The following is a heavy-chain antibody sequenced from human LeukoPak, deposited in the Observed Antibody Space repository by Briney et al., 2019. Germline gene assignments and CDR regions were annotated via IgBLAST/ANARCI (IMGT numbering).Heavy chain of an antibody. V-gene: IGHV4-59*01. CDR3: ARVAVNWFDP. CDR1: GGSISSYY. D-gene: IGHD2-15*01. CDR2: IYYSGST. Sequence: SETLSLTCTVSGGSISSYYWSWIRQPPGKGLEWIGYIYYSGSTNYNPSLKSRVTISVDTSKNHFSLKLSSVTAADTAVYYCARVAVNWFDPWGQGTLVTVSS. J-gene: IGHJ5*02.